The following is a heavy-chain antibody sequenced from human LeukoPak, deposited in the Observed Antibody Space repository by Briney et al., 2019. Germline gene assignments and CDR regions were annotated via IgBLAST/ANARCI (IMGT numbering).Heavy chain of an antibody. Sequence: GGSLRLSCAASGFTFSSYGMHWVRQAPGKGLEWVAVISYDGSNKYYADSVKGRFTISRDNAKNTLYLQMGSLTAEDTAVYYCASRNFGSSPFDYWGQGTLVTVSS. D-gene: IGHD3-10*01. V-gene: IGHV3-30*03. CDR3: ASRNFGSSPFDY. CDR1: GFTFSSYG. J-gene: IGHJ4*02. CDR2: ISYDGSNK.